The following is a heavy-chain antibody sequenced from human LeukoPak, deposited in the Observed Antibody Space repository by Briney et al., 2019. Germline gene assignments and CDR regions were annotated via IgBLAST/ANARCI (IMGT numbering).Heavy chain of an antibody. CDR3: ARNDGDFCSGGSCYVRWFDP. CDR1: GFTFSRNS. D-gene: IGHD2-15*01. CDR2: ISTSSSYI. V-gene: IGHV3-21*01. Sequence: PGGSLRLSCAASGFTFSRNSMNWVRQAPGKGLEWVSSISTSSSYIYYADSVKGRFTISRDNAKNSLYLQMNSLRAEDTAVYYCARNDGDFCSGGSCYVRWFDPWGQGTLVTVSS. J-gene: IGHJ5*02.